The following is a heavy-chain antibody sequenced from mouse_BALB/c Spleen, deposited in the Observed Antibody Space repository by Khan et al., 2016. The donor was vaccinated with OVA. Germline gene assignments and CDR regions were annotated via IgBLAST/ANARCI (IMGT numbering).Heavy chain of an antibody. CDR2: INTYTGEA. CDR3: SRSNVNYWFAY. V-gene: IGHV9-3-1*01. D-gene: IGHD2-1*01. J-gene: IGHJ3*01. CDR1: GYTLTNYG. Sequence: QIQLVQSGPELKKPGETVKISCKASGYTLTNYGMNWVKQAPGKGLKWMGWINTYTGEATYADDFKGRFAFSLETSASTAYLQINNLKNEDTAIYFFSRSNVNYWFAYWGQGTLVTVSA.